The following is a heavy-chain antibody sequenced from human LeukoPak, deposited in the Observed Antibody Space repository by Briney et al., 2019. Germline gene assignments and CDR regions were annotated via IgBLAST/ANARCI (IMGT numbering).Heavy chain of an antibody. CDR1: GFTFRNYA. V-gene: IGHV3-7*03. CDR2: IKEDGTET. D-gene: IGHD5-24*01. J-gene: IGHJ4*02. CDR3: AKEGRSLQTY. Sequence: LSGGSLRLSCAASGFTFRNYAMSWVRQAPGKGLEWVANIKEDGTETYYVDSVKGRFTISRDNAKNSLYLQMNSLRVEDTAVYYCAKEGRSLQTYWGQGTLVTVSS.